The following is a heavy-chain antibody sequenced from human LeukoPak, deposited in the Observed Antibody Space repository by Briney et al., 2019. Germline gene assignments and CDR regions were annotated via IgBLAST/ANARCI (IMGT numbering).Heavy chain of an antibody. J-gene: IGHJ3*02. CDR1: GFTFSSYA. Sequence: QPGGSLRLSCAASGFTFSSYAMHWVRQAPGKGLEWVAVISYDGSNKYYADSVKGRFTISRDNSKNTLYLQMNSLRAEDMALYYCAKEAIFGGTYAFDIWGQGTMVTVSS. CDR2: ISYDGSNK. D-gene: IGHD3-3*01. CDR3: AKEAIFGGTYAFDI. V-gene: IGHV3-30-3*01.